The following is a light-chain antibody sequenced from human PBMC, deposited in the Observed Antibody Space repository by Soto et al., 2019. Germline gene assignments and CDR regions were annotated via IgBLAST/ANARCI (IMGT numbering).Light chain of an antibody. CDR2: DAS. Sequence: DIQMIQSPSTLSPSVLDRVTITFQDSQSISSWLAWYQQKXGKAPKXXIYDASSLESGVPSRFSGSGSGTEFTLTISSLQPEDFATYYCQQSYSTPITFGQGTRLEIK. CDR3: QQSYSTPIT. V-gene: IGKV1-5*01. CDR1: QSISSW. J-gene: IGKJ5*01.